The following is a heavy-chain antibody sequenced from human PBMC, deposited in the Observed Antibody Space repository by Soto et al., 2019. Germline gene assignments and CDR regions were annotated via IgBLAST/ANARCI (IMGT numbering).Heavy chain of an antibody. CDR1: GFTFTNYA. CDR2: ISGSGDST. J-gene: IGHJ4*02. V-gene: IGHV3-23*01. CDR3: ARVRDIVLVPAALLTDH. D-gene: IGHD2-2*01. Sequence: GGSLRLSCAASGFTFTNYAMNWVRQAPGKGLEWVSGISGSGDSTFYADSVKGRFTISRDNSKNTLYLQMNSLRAEDTAVYYCARVRDIVLVPAALLTDHWGQGTLVTASS.